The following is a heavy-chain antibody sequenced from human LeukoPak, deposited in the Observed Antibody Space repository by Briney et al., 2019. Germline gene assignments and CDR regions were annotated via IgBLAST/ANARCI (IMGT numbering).Heavy chain of an antibody. Sequence: GGSLRLSCAASGFTFDDYAMHWVRQAPGKGLEWVSGISWNNGSIGYADSVKGRFTISRDNAKNSLYLQMNSLRAEDTALYYCAKDNAKFGELSPIDYWGQGTLVTVSS. J-gene: IGHJ4*02. CDR3: AKDNAKFGELSPIDY. CDR1: GFTFDDYA. CDR2: ISWNNGSI. V-gene: IGHV3-9*01. D-gene: IGHD3-10*01.